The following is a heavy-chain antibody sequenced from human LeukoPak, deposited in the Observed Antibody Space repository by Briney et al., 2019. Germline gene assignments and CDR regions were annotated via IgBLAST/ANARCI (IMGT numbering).Heavy chain of an antibody. D-gene: IGHD1-26*01. CDR3: ARDRGWELRWFELDY. J-gene: IGHJ4*02. CDR2: INPSGGST. CDR1: GYTFTGYY. Sequence: ASVKVSCKASGYTFTGYYMHWVRQAPGQGLEWMGIINPSGGSTSYAQKFQGRVTMTRDMSTSTVYMELSSLRSEDTAVYYCARDRGWELRWFELDYWGQGTLVTVSS. V-gene: IGHV1-46*01.